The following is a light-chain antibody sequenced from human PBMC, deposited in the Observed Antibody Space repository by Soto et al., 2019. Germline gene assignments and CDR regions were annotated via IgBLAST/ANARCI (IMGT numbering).Light chain of an antibody. CDR1: QSISNW. CDR3: QQYSTYTWT. V-gene: IGKV1-5*01. Sequence: DIQMTQSPSTLSASVGDRVTITCRASQSISNWLAWYQQKPGKAPNLLVYDASSLESGVPSRFSGSGSGTKFTLTISSLQPGDFATYYCQQYSTYTWTFGQGTKVDIK. J-gene: IGKJ1*01. CDR2: DAS.